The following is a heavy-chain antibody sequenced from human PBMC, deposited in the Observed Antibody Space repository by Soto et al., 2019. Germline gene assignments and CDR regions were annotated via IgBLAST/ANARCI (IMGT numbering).Heavy chain of an antibody. CDR1: GGSISSSNW. V-gene: IGHV4-4*02. J-gene: IGHJ6*02. D-gene: IGHD3-10*01. Sequence: PSETLSLTCAVSGGSISSSNWWSWVRQPPGKGLEWIGEIYHSGSTNYNPSLKSRVTISVDKSKNQFSLKLSSVTAADTAVYYCARFERSDYYYYGMDVWGQGTTVTVSS. CDR2: IYHSGST. CDR3: ARFERSDYYYYGMDV.